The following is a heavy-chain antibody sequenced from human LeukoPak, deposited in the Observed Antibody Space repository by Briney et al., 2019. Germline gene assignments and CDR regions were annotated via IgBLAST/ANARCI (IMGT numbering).Heavy chain of an antibody. D-gene: IGHD3-10*01. J-gene: IGHJ5*02. CDR1: GYSFTSYW. CDR3: ARQVVGFGEYQSWFDP. V-gene: IGHV5-51*01. Sequence: KPGESLKISCKGSGYSFTSYWIGWVRQMPGKGLEWMGIIYPGDSDTRYSPSFQGQVTISAEKSISTAYLQWSSLKASDTAMYYCARQVVGFGEYQSWFDPWGQGTLVTVSS. CDR2: IYPGDSDT.